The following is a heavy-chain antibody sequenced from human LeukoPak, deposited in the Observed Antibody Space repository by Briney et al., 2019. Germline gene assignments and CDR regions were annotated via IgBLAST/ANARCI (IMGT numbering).Heavy chain of an antibody. CDR3: ARRFNYYDSSGYYQGFYFDY. CDR2: ISAYNGNT. D-gene: IGHD3-22*01. V-gene: IGHV1-18*01. CDR1: GYTFTSYG. J-gene: IGHJ4*02. Sequence: ASVKVSCKASGYTFTSYGISWVRQAPGQGLEWMGWISAYNGNTNYAQKLQGRVTMTIDTSTGTAYMELRSLRSDDTAVYYCARRFNYYDSSGYYQGFYFDYWGLGTLVTVSS.